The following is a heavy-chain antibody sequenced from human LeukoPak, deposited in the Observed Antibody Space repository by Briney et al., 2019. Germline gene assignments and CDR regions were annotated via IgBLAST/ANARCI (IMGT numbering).Heavy chain of an antibody. J-gene: IGHJ6*03. D-gene: IGHD3-10*01. V-gene: IGHV3-30*04. CDR2: ISYDGSNR. CDR3: AKDSAFYYIDV. Sequence: GGSLRLSCAASGFTFSNYAMHWVRQAPGKELEWVALISYDGSNRDYADSVKGRFTISRDDSKNTLYLQMNSLRAEDTAVYYCAKDSAFYYIDVWGKGTTVIISS. CDR1: GFTFSNYA.